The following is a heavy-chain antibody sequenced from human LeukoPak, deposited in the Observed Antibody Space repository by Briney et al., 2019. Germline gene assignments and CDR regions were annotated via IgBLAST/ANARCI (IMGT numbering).Heavy chain of an antibody. J-gene: IGHJ4*02. CDR2: IYYSGST. Sequence: NPSETLSLTCTVSGGSISSSSHYWGWIRQPPGKGLEWIGSIYYSGSTYYNPSLKSRVTISVDTSKNQFSLKLSSVTAADTAVYYCASEIWFGEPVDYWGQGTLVTVSS. D-gene: IGHD3-10*01. CDR1: GGSISSSSHY. CDR3: ASEIWFGEPVDY. V-gene: IGHV4-39*07.